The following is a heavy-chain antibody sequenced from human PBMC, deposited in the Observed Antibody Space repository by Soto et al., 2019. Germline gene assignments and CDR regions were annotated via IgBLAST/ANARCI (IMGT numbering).Heavy chain of an antibody. Sequence: QVQLEQSGVEMRKPGASVKVSCKASGHTFITFGVSWVRQAPGQGLEWMGWINNRNGNTNYAQKLQGRVSMTRDTSTTTVYMELRSLTSDDAAVYFCARDTNQLDHKYWDSWGQGTLVIVSS. CDR3: ARDTNQLDHKYWDS. J-gene: IGHJ4*02. CDR1: GHTFITFG. D-gene: IGHD2-8*02. CDR2: INNRNGNT. V-gene: IGHV1-18*01.